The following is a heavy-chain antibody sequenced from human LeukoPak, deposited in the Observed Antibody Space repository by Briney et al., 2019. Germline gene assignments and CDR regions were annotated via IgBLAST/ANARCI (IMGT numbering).Heavy chain of an antibody. Sequence: GGSLRLSCAASGFTFSTYALSWVRQAPGKGLEWVSAISASGDATYYADSVKGRFTISRDNSKNTLYLQMNSLRAEDTAVYYCAKGRESGYYYDYWGQGTLVTVSS. CDR3: AKGRESGYYYDY. CDR2: ISASGDAT. V-gene: IGHV3-23*01. J-gene: IGHJ4*02. CDR1: GFTFSTYA. D-gene: IGHD3-22*01.